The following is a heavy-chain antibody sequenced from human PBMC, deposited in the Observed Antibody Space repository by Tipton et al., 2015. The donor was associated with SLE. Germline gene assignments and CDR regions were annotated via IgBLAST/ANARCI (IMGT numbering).Heavy chain of an antibody. D-gene: IGHD1-26*01. CDR1: GFPFSSYE. J-gene: IGHJ4*02. V-gene: IGHV3-48*03. CDR2: ISSSGDTI. CDR3: ARSVGAFNF. Sequence: VQLVQSGGGLAQPGGSLRLSCAASGFPFSSYEMNWVRQAPGKGLEWVSHISSSGDTINYADSVKGRFTISRDNAKNSLDLQMNSLRAEDTAVYHCARSVGAFNFWGQGTLVTVSS.